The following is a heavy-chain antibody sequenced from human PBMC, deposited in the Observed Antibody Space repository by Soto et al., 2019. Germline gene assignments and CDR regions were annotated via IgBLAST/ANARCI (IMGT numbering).Heavy chain of an antibody. D-gene: IGHD2-8*01. CDR3: PRQALPQCIIGVCDRDGFWDY. CDR2: VYYSGTT. V-gene: IGHV4-31*03. CDR1: GGSVSSCGYY. J-gene: IGHJ4*02. Sequence: PSETLSLTCTVSGGSVSSCGYYWCWIPHHAGTGRGCTSYVYYSGTTYFNPSLECRASISLATPKNEFSLKLTSVTAADTAAYYCPRQALPQCIIGVCDRDGFWDYWGQGAVVTISS.